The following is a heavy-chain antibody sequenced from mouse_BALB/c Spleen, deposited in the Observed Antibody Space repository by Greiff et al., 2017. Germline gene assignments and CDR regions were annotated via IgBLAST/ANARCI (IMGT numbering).Heavy chain of an antibody. CDR1: GYTFTDYN. CDR3: ARWGYDGYYDYAMDY. D-gene: IGHD2-3*01. V-gene: IGHV1-18*01. Sequence: EVQLVESGPELVKPGASVKIPCKASGYTFTDYNMDWVKQSHGKSLEWIGDINPNNGGTIYNQKFKGKATLTVDKSSSTAYMELRSLTSEDTAVYYCARWGYDGYYDYAMDYWGQGTSVTVSS. CDR2: INPNNGGT. J-gene: IGHJ4*01.